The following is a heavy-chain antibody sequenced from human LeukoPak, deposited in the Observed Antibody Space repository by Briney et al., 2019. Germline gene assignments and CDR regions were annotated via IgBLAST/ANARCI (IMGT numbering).Heavy chain of an antibody. CDR3: ARELGSGSGGYYGMDV. J-gene: IGHJ6*04. Sequence: ASVTVSCKASGGTFSSYAISWVRQAPGQGLEWMGGIIPIFGTANYAQKFQGRDTITADKSTSTAYMELSSQRSEDTAVYYCARELGSGSGGYYGMDVWGKGTTVTVSS. CDR1: GGTFSSYA. CDR2: IIPIFGTA. D-gene: IGHD3-10*01. V-gene: IGHV1-69*06.